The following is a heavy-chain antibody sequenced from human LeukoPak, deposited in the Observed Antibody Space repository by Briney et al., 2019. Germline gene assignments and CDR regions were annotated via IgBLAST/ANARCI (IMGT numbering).Heavy chain of an antibody. CDR3: ARSVWEYSSGWYNWFDP. CDR2: IIPIFGTA. V-gene: IGHV1-69*05. J-gene: IGHJ5*02. CDR1: GYTFTSYG. Sequence: GASVKVSCKSSGYTFTSYGISWVRQAPGQGLEWMGGIIPIFGTANYAQKFQGRVTITTDESTSTAYMELSSLRSEDTAVYYCARSVWEYSSGWYNWFDPWGQGTLVTVSS. D-gene: IGHD6-19*01.